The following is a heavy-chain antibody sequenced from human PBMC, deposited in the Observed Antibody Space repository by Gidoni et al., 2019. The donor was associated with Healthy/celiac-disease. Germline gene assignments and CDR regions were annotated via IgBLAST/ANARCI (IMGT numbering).Heavy chain of an antibody. J-gene: IGHJ3*02. D-gene: IGHD3-16*01. V-gene: IGHV1-8*01. CDR1: GYTFTSYD. CDR2: MNPNSGNT. Sequence: QVQRVQSGAELKKPGASVTVSCQVSGYTFTSYDINWVRQATGQGLEWIGWMNPNSGNTGYAQKFQGRVTMTRNTSISTAYMELSSLRSEDTAVYYCARRRGEQDAFDIWGQGTMVTVSS. CDR3: ARRRGEQDAFDI.